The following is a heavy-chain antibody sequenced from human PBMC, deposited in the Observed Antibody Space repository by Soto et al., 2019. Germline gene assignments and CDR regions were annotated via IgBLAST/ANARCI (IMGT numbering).Heavy chain of an antibody. CDR2: INSDGSST. V-gene: IGHV3-74*01. J-gene: IGHJ6*03. CDR3: ARDQEGYNWNYHYYYYMDV. Sequence: GGSLRLSCAASGFTFSSYWMHWVRQAPGKGLVWVSRINSDGSSTSYADSVKGRFTISRDNAKNTLYLQMNSLRAEDTAVYYCARDQEGYNWNYHYYYYMDVWGKGTTVTVSS. CDR1: GFTFSSYW. D-gene: IGHD1-20*01.